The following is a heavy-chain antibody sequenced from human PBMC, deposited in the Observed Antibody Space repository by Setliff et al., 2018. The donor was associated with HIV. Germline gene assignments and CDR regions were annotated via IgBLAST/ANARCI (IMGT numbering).Heavy chain of an antibody. V-gene: IGHV4-34*01. Sequence: SETLSLTCAVFDGSRSGIHWSWIRQPPGKGLEWIAEINFGGGTNHNPSLKSRVTMSVDTSKSHVSLMLRSVTAADTAVYYCARAGSYGAFDGFDIWGQGTMVTVSS. CDR1: DGSRSGIH. CDR3: ARAGSYGAFDGFDI. J-gene: IGHJ3*02. CDR2: INFGGGT. D-gene: IGHD1-26*01.